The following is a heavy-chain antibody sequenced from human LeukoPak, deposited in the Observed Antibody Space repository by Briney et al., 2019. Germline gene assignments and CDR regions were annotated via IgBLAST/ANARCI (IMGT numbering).Heavy chain of an antibody. Sequence: PRGSLRLSCAASGFTFSSYWMSWVRQAPGKGLEWVAFIRYDGSNKYYADSVKGRFTISRDNSKNTLYLQMKSLRAEDTAVYYCARDTVAGPYYYYYMDVWGKGTTVTVSS. D-gene: IGHD6-19*01. V-gene: IGHV3-30*02. CDR1: GFTFSSYW. J-gene: IGHJ6*03. CDR2: IRYDGSNK. CDR3: ARDTVAGPYYYYYMDV.